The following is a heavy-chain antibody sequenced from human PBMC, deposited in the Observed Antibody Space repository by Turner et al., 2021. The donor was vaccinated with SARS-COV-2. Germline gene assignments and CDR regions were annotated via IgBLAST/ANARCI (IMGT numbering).Heavy chain of an antibody. CDR2: IYYSGST. CDR1: GGSISSSSYY. Sequence: QLQLQESGPGLVKPSETLSLTCTVSGGSISSSSYYWGWIRQPPGKGLEWIGSIYYSGSTYYNPSLKSRFTRSVDTSKNQFSLKLSSVTAADTAVYYCARLRPTQNFDYWGQGTLVTVSS. V-gene: IGHV4-39*01. D-gene: IGHD1-1*01. CDR3: ARLRPTQNFDY. J-gene: IGHJ4*02.